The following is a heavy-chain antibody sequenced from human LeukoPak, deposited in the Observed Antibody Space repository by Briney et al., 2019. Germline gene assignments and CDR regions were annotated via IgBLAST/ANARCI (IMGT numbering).Heavy chain of an antibody. CDR1: GGSFSGYY. V-gene: IGHV4-34*01. Sequence: SETLSLTCAVYGGSFSGYYRSWIRQPPGKGLEWVGEINHSGSNNYNPSLKSRVTISVDTSKNQFSLKLSSVTAADTAVYYCARGRQDIVVVPAAPPGNWFDAWGQGTLSPSPQ. CDR3: ARGRQDIVVVPAAPPGNWFDA. CDR2: INHSGSN. J-gene: IGHJ5*02. D-gene: IGHD2-2*01.